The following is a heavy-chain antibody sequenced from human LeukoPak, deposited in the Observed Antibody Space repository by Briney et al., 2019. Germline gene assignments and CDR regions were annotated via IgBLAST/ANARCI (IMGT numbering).Heavy chain of an antibody. CDR1: GGSITTGTYY. V-gene: IGHV4-31*03. J-gene: IGHJ4*02. D-gene: IGHD2-15*01. Sequence: SETLSLTCTVSGGSITTGTYYWSWIRQHPGKGLEWIGYIYYTGTTDYRSSLRSRVTISRDTSKNQFSLKLTSVTAADTAVYYCARVGSGTNFHFDYWGQGTLVTVSS. CDR2: IYYTGTT. CDR3: ARVGSGTNFHFDY.